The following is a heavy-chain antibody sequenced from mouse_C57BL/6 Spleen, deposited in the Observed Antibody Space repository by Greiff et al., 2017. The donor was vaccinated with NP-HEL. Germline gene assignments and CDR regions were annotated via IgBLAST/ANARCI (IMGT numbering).Heavy chain of an antibody. CDR2: INPNNGGT. V-gene: IGHV1-18*01. D-gene: IGHD1-1*01. J-gene: IGHJ3*01. CDR3: ARRGRSSYGWFAY. CDR1: GYTFTDYN. Sequence: VQLQQSGPELVKPGASVKIPCKASGYTFTDYNMDWVKQSHGKSLEWIGDINPNNGGTIYNQKFKGKATLTGDKSSSTAYLELRSLTSEDTAVYYCARRGRSSYGWFAYWGQGTLVTVSA.